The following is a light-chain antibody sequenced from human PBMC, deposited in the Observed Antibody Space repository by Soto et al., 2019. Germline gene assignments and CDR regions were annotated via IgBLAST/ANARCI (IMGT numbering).Light chain of an antibody. V-gene: IGKV1-33*01. CDR2: DAS. CDR3: QQYDNVLFN. CDR1: RDISNY. Sequence: DFQMTQSPSSLSASVGDRVTISCQASRDISNYLNWYQQKPGKAPKLLIYDASNLQTGVPSRFSGSGSGTDFTFTISSLQPEDIATYYCQQYDNVLFNFGPGTKVDIK. J-gene: IGKJ3*01.